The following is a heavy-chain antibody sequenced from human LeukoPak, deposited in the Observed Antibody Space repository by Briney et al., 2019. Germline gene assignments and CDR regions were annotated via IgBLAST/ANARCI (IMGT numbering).Heavy chain of an antibody. J-gene: IGHJ4*02. Sequence: SCKASGYTFTSYGISWVRQAPGKGLEWVSSITGGGENTYYADSVKGRFTISRDNSKNTLYLQMSSLRAEDTAVFYCAKRMAYYFQYWGQGTLVTVSS. CDR2: ITGGGENT. D-gene: IGHD5-24*01. CDR3: AKRMAYYFQY. CDR1: GYTFTSYG. V-gene: IGHV3-23*01.